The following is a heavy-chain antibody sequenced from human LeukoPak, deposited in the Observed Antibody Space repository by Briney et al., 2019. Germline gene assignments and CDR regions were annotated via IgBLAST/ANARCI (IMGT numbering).Heavy chain of an antibody. D-gene: IGHD3-22*01. J-gene: IGHJ5*01. CDR3: ASNTNYYENTGHYVLDS. V-gene: IGHV1-69*13. CDR1: GGTFSTYA. Sequence: EASVKVSCEASGGTFSTYAISWVRQAPGQGLEWMGGIIPILGTANYAQEFKGRVTITADEFTGTAYMELSSLRSEDTAVFYCASNTNYYENTGHYVLDSWGQGTLVTVSS. CDR2: IIPILGTA.